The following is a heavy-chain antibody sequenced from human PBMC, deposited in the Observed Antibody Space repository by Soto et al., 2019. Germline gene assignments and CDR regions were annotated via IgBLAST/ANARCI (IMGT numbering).Heavy chain of an antibody. V-gene: IGHV3-30-3*01. CDR2: ISYDGSNK. CDR1: GFTFSSYA. D-gene: IGHD3-22*01. Sequence: HPGGSLRLSCAASGFTFSSYAMHWVRQAPGKGLEWVAVISYDGSNKYYADSVKGRFTISRDNSKNTLYLQMNSLRAEDTAVYYCARDRYYDSSGSYYFDYWGQGTLVTVSS. J-gene: IGHJ4*02. CDR3: ARDRYYDSSGSYYFDY.